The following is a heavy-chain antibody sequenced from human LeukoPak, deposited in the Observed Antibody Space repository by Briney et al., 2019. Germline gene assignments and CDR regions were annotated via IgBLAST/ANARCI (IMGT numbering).Heavy chain of an antibody. CDR3: AKDRSGYVDY. CDR1: GFTFDDYA. CDR2: ISWDGGST. V-gene: IGHV3-43D*03. Sequence: GGSLRLPCAASGFTFDDYAMHWVRQAPGKGLEWVSLISWDGGSTYYADSVKGRFTISRDNGKNSLYLQMNSLRAEDTALYYCAKDRSGYVDYWGQGTLVTVSS. D-gene: IGHD1-26*01. J-gene: IGHJ4*02.